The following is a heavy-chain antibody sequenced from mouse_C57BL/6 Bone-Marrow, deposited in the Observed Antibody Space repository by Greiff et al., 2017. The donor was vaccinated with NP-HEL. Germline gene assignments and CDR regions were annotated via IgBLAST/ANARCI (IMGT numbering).Heavy chain of an antibody. Sequence: EVQGVESGGGLVKPGGSLKLSCAASGFTFSSYAMSWVRQTPEKRLEWVATISDGGSYTYYPDNVKGRFTISRDNAKNNLYLQMSHLKSEDTAVYYCARDRDYGFACWGKGTLVTVSA. J-gene: IGHJ3*01. CDR1: GFTFSSYA. CDR3: ARDRDYGFAC. V-gene: IGHV5-4*01. CDR2: ISDGGSYT. D-gene: IGHD1-2*01.